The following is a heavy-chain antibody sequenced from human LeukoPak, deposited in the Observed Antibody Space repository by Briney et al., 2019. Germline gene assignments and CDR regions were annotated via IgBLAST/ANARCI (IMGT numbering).Heavy chain of an antibody. CDR3: ANWAADYSSGWYDY. Sequence: PGRSLRLSCAASGFTFSSYAMHWVRQAPGKGLEWVAVISYDGSNKYYADSVKGRFTISRDNSQNTVYLQMNSLRAEDTAVYYCANWAADYSSGWYDYWGQGTLVTVSS. CDR1: GFTFSSYA. D-gene: IGHD6-19*01. J-gene: IGHJ4*02. CDR2: ISYDGSNK. V-gene: IGHV3-30-3*01.